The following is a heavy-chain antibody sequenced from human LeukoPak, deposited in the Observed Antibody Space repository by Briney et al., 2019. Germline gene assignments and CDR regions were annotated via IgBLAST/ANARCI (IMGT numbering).Heavy chain of an antibody. CDR2: ISYDGSNK. V-gene: IGHV3-30*18. CDR3: AKNIGGFDY. J-gene: IGHJ4*02. D-gene: IGHD4-23*01. CDR1: GFTFSSYG. Sequence: RGSLRLSCAASGFTFSSYGMHWVRQAPGKGLEWVAVISYDGSNKYYADSVKGRFTISRDNSKNTLYLQMNSLRAEDTAVYYCAKNIGGFDYWGQGTLVTVSS.